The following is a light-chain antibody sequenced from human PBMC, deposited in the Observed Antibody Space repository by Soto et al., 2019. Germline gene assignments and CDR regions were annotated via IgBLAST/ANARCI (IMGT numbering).Light chain of an antibody. V-gene: IGKV3D-15*01. Sequence: EIVMTQSPATLSVSPGERATLSCRASQSVSSYLAWYQQKPGQAPRLLIYDASNRATGIPARFSGSGSGTDFTLTISSLQPEDFATYYCQQSYSTLSITFGQGTRLEIK. CDR3: QQSYSTLSIT. J-gene: IGKJ5*01. CDR1: QSVSSY. CDR2: DAS.